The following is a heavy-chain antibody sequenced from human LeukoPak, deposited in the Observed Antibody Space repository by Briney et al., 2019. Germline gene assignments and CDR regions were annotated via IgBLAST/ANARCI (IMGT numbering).Heavy chain of an antibody. CDR2: IPYDGSNK. CDR3: TTRPSLREPWITG. D-gene: IGHD1-14*01. V-gene: IGHV3-30-3*01. J-gene: IGHJ4*02. CDR1: GFTFSTYT. Sequence: GGSLRLSCAASGFTFSTYTMHWVRQAPGKGLEWVAVIPYDGSNKLYTDSVKGRFTISRDNSKNTLYLQMNTLKTEDTAVYYCTTRPSLREPWITGWGQGTLVTVSS.